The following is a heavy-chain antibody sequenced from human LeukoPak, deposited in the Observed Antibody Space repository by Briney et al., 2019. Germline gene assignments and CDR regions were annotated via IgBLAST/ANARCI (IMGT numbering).Heavy chain of an antibody. V-gene: IGHV3-23*01. Sequence: GGSLRLSCVASGFTFARSTMNWVRQIPGKGPEWVEGITNRGGNLFYADSVQGRFTISRDNPKNSLYLQMNSLRAEDTAIYYCAKDAAGATNSLWSNYMDVWGKGTSVIVS. CDR2: ITNRGGNL. D-gene: IGHD3-10*01. CDR1: GFTFARST. J-gene: IGHJ6*03. CDR3: AKDAAGATNSLWSNYMDV.